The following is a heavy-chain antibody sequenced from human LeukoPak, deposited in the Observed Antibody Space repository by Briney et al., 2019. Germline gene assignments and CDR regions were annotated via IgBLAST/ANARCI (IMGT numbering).Heavy chain of an antibody. V-gene: IGHV4-31*03. J-gene: IGHJ4*02. D-gene: IGHD3-10*01. CDR1: GGSIGSGGYY. CDR3: ARDGSARYGSGSYIDY. Sequence: SETLSLTCTVSGGSIGSGGYYWSWIRQHPGKGLEWIGYIYYSGSTYYNPSLKSRVTISVDTSKNQFSLKLSSVTAADTAVYYCARDGSARYGSGSYIDYWGQGTLVTVSS. CDR2: IYYSGST.